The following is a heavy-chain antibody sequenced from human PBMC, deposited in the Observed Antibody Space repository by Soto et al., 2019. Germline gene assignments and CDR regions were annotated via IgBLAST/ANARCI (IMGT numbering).Heavy chain of an antibody. J-gene: IGHJ4*02. V-gene: IGHV1-3*01. Sequence: QVQLVQSGAEVKKPGASVKVSCKASGYTFNNYCIHWVRQAPGQRLEWMGWINAANGDTKYSQKFQGRVTITSDTSASTAYLDLSSLKSEDTAVYYCAREWLDLRAFTSACGYWGQGTLVTVSS. CDR1: GYTFNNYC. CDR2: INAANGDT. CDR3: AREWLDLRAFTSACGY. D-gene: IGHD6-19*01.